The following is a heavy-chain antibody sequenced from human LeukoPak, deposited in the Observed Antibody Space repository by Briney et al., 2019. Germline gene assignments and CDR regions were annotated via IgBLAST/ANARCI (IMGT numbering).Heavy chain of an antibody. D-gene: IGHD3-10*01. Sequence: GGSLRLSCAASGFTFDDYAVHWVRQAPGKGLEWVSGISWNSGSIGYADSVKGRFTISRDNAKNSLYLQMNSLRAEDTALYYCAKDGGFRGVIRGAFDIWGQGTMVTVSS. V-gene: IGHV3-9*01. CDR1: GFTFDDYA. J-gene: IGHJ3*02. CDR3: AKDGGFRGVIRGAFDI. CDR2: ISWNSGSI.